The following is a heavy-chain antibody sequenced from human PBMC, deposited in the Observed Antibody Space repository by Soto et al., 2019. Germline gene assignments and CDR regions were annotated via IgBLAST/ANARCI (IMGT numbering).Heavy chain of an antibody. CDR1: GYTFTGYY. J-gene: IGHJ6*02. Sequence: QVQLVQSGAEVKKPGASVKVSCKASGYTFTGYYMHWVRQAPGQGLEWMGWINPNSGGTNYAQKCQGWVTMTRDTSSSTAYMELSRLRSDDTAVYYCARESAAAPYYYYGMDVWGQGTTVTVSS. D-gene: IGHD6-13*01. V-gene: IGHV1-2*04. CDR3: ARESAAAPYYYYGMDV. CDR2: INPNSGGT.